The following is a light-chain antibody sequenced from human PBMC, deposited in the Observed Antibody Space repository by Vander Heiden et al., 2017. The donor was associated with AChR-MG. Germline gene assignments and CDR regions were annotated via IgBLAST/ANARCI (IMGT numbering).Light chain of an antibody. CDR1: SSDVGGYNY. V-gene: IGLV2-14*01. J-gene: IGLJ3*02. CDR3: SSYTNTGTWV. CDR2: DVS. Sequence: QSALTQPASVSGSPGQSIPISCTGTSSDVGGYNYVSWYQQNPGKAPKLMIYDVSKRPSGVSDRFSGSKSGSTASLTISGLQAEDEADYHCSSYTNTGTWVFGGGTKLTVL.